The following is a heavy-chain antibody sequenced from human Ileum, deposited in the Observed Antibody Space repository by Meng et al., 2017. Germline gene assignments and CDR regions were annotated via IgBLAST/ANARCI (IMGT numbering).Heavy chain of an antibody. CDR1: GVSVNSCFYY. CDR2: FHHSGSA. CDR3: TGGPDSAKSGY. Sequence: QAPLQPSGPGLVRPAETLSLTCTVSGVSVNSCFYYWNWVRQPPGKGLEFIGSFHHSGSAHYNASLEGRVTMSLDTSKNQFSLRLTSVTAADSALYYCTGGPDSAKSGYWGQGTLVTVSS. D-gene: IGHD1-14*01. J-gene: IGHJ4*02. V-gene: IGHV4-61*01.